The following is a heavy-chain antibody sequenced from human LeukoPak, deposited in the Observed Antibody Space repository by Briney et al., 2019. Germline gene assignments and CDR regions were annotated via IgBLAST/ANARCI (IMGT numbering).Heavy chain of an antibody. D-gene: IGHD2-2*01. Sequence: SETLSLTCAVYGGSFSGYYWSWIRQPPGKGLEWIGEINHSGSTNYNPSLKSRVTISVDTSKNQFSLKLSSVTAADTAVYYCARQRTYCSSTSCRPYYFDYWGQGTLVTVSS. CDR3: ARQRTYCSSTSCRPYYFDY. CDR1: GGSFSGYY. CDR2: INHSGST. V-gene: IGHV4-34*01. J-gene: IGHJ4*02.